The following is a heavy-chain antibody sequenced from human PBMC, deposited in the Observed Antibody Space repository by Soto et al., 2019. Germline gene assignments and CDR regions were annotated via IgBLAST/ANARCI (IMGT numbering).Heavy chain of an antibody. D-gene: IGHD2-15*01. J-gene: IGHJ5*02. V-gene: IGHV2-5*02. CDR1: GFSLSTSGVG. CDR3: AHRRAYCSGGSCYSIWFDP. CDR2: IYWDDDK. Sequence: QITLKESGPTLVKPTQTLTLTCTFSGFSLSTSGVGVGWIRQPPGKALEWLALIYWDDDKRYSPSLKSRLTITKDTXXNXVXXTMTNIDPVDTATYYCAHRRAYCSGGSCYSIWFDPWGQGTLVTVSS.